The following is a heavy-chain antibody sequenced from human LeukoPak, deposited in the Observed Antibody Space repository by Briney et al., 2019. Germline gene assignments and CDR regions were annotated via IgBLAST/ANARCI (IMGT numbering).Heavy chain of an antibody. CDR1: GFSLTTSGIC. V-gene: IGHV2-70*11. CDR2: IDWDEDK. CDR3: ARMGCGVYPNYFDL. Sequence: ESGPALVKPTQTLTLTCTFSGFSLTTSGICVNWIRQPPGKALEWLARIDWDEDKYFDTSLKTRLTISKDTSKNQVVLRMINVDPGDTGTYYCARMGCGVYPNYFDLWGQGILVTVSS. D-gene: IGHD2-8*01. J-gene: IGHJ4*02.